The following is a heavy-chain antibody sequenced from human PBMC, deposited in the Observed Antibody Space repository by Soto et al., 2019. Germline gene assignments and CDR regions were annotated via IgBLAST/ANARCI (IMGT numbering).Heavy chain of an antibody. V-gene: IGHV3-23*01. CDR1: GFTFSSYA. J-gene: IGHJ4*02. CDR2: ISASGDRT. Sequence: GGSLRLSCAAPGFTFSSYAMSWVRQAPGKGLEWVSVISASGDRTYFADSVKGRFTISRDNSKNMLYLQMNSLRSEDTAVYYCAKDRAVRGIEARLGRGYFDHWGQGTLVTVSS. D-gene: IGHD6-6*01. CDR3: AKDRAVRGIEARLGRGYFDH.